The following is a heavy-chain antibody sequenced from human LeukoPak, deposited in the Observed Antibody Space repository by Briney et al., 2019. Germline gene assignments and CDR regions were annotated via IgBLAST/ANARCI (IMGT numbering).Heavy chain of an antibody. J-gene: IGHJ4*02. CDR2: IRYDGSSM. CDR1: GFTFSSYS. V-gene: IGHV3-30*02. Sequence: GGSLRLSCAASGFTFSSYSMNWVRQAPGKGLEWVAFIRYDGSSMYYADSVKGRFTISRDNSKNTLYLQMNSLRAEDTAVYYCAKDLMGLLWFGEFPDFWGQGTLVTASS. D-gene: IGHD3-10*01. CDR3: AKDLMGLLWFGEFPDF.